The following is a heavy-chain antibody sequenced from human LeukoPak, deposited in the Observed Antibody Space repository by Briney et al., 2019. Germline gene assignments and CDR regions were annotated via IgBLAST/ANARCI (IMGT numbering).Heavy chain of an antibody. J-gene: IGHJ4*02. V-gene: IGHV1-8*01. Sequence: ASVKVSCKASGYTFTSYDINWVRQATGQGLEWMGWMNPNGGNTGYAQKFQGRVTMTRNTSISTAYMELSSLRSEDTAVYYCARGSYDILTGYYTGFDYWGQGTLVTVSS. CDR3: ARGSYDILTGYYTGFDY. CDR2: MNPNGGNT. CDR1: GYTFTSYD. D-gene: IGHD3-9*01.